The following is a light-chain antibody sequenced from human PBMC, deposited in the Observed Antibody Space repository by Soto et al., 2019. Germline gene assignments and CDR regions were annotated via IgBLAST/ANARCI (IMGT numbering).Light chain of an antibody. CDR2: GAS. J-gene: IGKJ1*01. CDR3: PQYDSSPRT. CDR1: QSISSN. Sequence: EIVLTQSPATLSLSPGERATLSRRASQSISSNLAWYQPTHGQAPRXXISGASSREAEIRDRFSCSGAGTACTRTINRLEPEDVAVDYCPQYDSSPRTFGQGTKVDIK. V-gene: IGKV3-20*01.